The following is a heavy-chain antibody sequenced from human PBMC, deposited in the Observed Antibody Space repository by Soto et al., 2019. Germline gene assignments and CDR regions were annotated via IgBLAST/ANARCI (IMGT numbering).Heavy chain of an antibody. V-gene: IGHV1-69*01. Sequence: QVQLVQSGAEVKKPGSSVKVSCKASGGNFTSYAISWVRQAPGQGLEFMRGIVPLFGTTNYAPKFRGRVTVTPDESTSTVFMEMSSLRSEDPAVYYCAKASGRSWYNWFDPWGQGTLVTVST. CDR2: IVPLFGTT. CDR3: AKASGRSWYNWFDP. D-gene: IGHD6-13*01. CDR1: GGNFTSYA. J-gene: IGHJ5*02.